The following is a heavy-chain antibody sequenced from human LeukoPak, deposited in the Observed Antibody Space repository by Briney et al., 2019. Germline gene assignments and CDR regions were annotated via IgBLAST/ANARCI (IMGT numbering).Heavy chain of an antibody. J-gene: IGHJ6*02. CDR1: GGSISSYY. CDR3: ARDRYCGGDCYTYGMDV. V-gene: IGHV4-4*07. CDR2: IYTSGTT. D-gene: IGHD2-21*01. Sequence: SETLSLTCTVSGGSISSYYWSWIRQPAGKGLELIGRIYTSGTTNYNPSLKSRVTMSVDTSKNQFSLKLSSVTAADTAVYYCARDRYCGGDCYTYGMDVWGQGTTVTVSS.